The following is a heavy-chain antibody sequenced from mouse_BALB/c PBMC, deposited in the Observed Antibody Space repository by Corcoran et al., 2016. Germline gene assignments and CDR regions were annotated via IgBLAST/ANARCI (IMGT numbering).Heavy chain of an antibody. J-gene: IGHJ4*01. CDR3: AREPYAMDY. Sequence: QIQLVQSGPELKKPGETVKISCKASGYTFTNYGMNWVKQAPGEGLKWMVWINTYTGEPTYADDCKGRFAFSLETSASTAYLQINNLKNEDMATYFCAREPYAMDYWGQGTSVTVSS. V-gene: IGHV9-1*02. CDR1: GYTFTNYG. CDR2: INTYTGEP.